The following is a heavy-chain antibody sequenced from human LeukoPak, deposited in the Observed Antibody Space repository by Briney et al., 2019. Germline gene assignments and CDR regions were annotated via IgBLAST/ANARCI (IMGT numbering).Heavy chain of an antibody. J-gene: IGHJ2*01. CDR1: GGSISSSSYY. D-gene: IGHD6-13*01. CDR3: ARVYYSNSYDYWYFDL. Sequence: SETLSLTCTVSGGSISSSSYYWSWIRQPAGKGLEWIGRIYNGGIITYNPSLKSRVTMSIDTSNNQFSLRLRFVTAADTAVYYCARVYYSNSYDYWYFDLWGRGTLVTVSS. V-gene: IGHV4-61*02. CDR2: IYNGGII.